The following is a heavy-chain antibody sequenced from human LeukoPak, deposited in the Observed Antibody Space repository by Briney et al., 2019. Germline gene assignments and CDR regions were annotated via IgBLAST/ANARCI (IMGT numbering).Heavy chain of an antibody. J-gene: IGHJ6*03. CDR2: THYSGSS. Sequence: PSETLSLTCTGSGGSISGYSWSWIRQPPGKGLEWIGYTHYSGSSNYNPSLKSRVTISVDTSKNQFSLKVSSVTAADTAVYYCARCGRNNRGYYYMEDWGKGTTVTVSS. CDR1: GGSISGYS. V-gene: IGHV4-59*01. CDR3: ARCGRNNRGYYYMED. D-gene: IGHD2/OR15-2a*01.